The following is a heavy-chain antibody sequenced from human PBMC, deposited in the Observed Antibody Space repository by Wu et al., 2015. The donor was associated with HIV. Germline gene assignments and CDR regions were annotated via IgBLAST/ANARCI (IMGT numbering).Heavy chain of an antibody. V-gene: IGHV1-2*02. J-gene: IGHJ4*02. CDR1: GYTFSGYY. CDR3: ARGPHYGELLRTDY. Sequence: QVQLVQSGAEVKKPGASVNVSCKAYGYTFSGYYIHWVRQAPGQGLEWMGWIDPNRGDKNYAQKFQGRVTMTTDTPTRTAHMELRGLRSDDTAVYYCARGPHYGELLRTDYWGQGTLVAVSS. D-gene: IGHD2-15*01. CDR2: IDPNRGDK.